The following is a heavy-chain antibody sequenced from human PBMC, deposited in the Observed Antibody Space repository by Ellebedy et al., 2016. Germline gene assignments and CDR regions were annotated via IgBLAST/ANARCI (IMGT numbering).Heavy chain of an antibody. D-gene: IGHD1-1*01. Sequence: SVKVSXKASRGTFRRYAISWVRQAPGQGLEWMGGIIPMYGTTNYAQKFEGRVTITADASTSTAYMELSSLRSEDTAVYYCARDRETGTTFHWFDPWGQGTLVTVSS. CDR2: IIPMYGTT. V-gene: IGHV1-69*13. J-gene: IGHJ5*02. CDR3: ARDRETGTTFHWFDP. CDR1: RGTFRRYA.